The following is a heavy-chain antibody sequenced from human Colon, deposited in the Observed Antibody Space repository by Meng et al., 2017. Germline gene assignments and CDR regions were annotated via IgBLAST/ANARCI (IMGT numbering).Heavy chain of an antibody. Sequence: QVQLAESVPGLVKPSQPLSLPCTVSGGSISSGGYYWSWIRQHPGKGLEWIGYIYYSGSTYYNPSLKSLVTISVDTSKNQFSLKLSSVTAADTAVYYCARVLPFSSGWSYFDYWGQGTLVTVSS. V-gene: IGHV4-31*01. J-gene: IGHJ4*02. CDR3: ARVLPFSSGWSYFDY. CDR2: IYYSGST. CDR1: GGSISSGGYY. D-gene: IGHD6-19*01.